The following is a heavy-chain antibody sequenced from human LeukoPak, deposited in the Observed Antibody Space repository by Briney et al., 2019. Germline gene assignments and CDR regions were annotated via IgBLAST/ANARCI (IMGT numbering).Heavy chain of an antibody. CDR2: IKGKTDGGTT. CDR3: TAGHCYGSGTYSRTEIDY. CDR1: GFTFTNAW. D-gene: IGHD3-10*01. V-gene: IGHV3-15*01. Sequence: GGSLRLSCAASGFTFTNAWMSWVRQAPGKGLEWLGRIKGKTDGGTTDYAAPVKGRFTISRDDSKNTLYLQMNSLKTDDTAVYHCTAGHCYGSGTYSRTEIDYWGQGTLVTVSS. J-gene: IGHJ4*02.